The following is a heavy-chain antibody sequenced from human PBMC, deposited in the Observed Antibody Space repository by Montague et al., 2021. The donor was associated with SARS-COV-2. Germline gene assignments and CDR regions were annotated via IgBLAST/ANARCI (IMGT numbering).Heavy chain of an antibody. CDR3: ARSPEPMIILIITSLNWYFDL. J-gene: IGHJ2*01. Sequence: TLSLTCTVSGGSISSGGYYWSWIRQHPEKGLEWIGYIYYSGSTYYNPSLNSRVTISVDTSNNQFSLKMTSVTAADTAVYYCARSPEPMIILIITSLNWYFDLWGRGTRVTVAS. CDR2: IYYSGST. V-gene: IGHV4-31*03. CDR1: GGSISSGGYY. D-gene: IGHD3-22*01.